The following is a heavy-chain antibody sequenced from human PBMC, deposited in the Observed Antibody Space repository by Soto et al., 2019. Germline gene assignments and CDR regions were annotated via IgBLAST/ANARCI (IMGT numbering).Heavy chain of an antibody. J-gene: IGHJ6*03. CDR2: ISTSSSNI. D-gene: IGHD2-2*01. V-gene: IGHV3-48*01. Sequence: EVQLVESGGGLVQPGGSLRLSCAASGFSFSYYGMNWVRQAPGKGLEWVSYISTSSSNIYYADSVKGRFTISRDNAKNSLILQMNSLRAADTAVYYCARETSTGNYYMDVWGKGTMVTVSS. CDR3: ARETSTGNYYMDV. CDR1: GFSFSYYG.